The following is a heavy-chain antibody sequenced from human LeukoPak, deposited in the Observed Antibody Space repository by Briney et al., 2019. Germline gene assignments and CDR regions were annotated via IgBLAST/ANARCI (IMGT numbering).Heavy chain of an antibody. CDR1: AFTFNDYW. D-gene: IGHD6-6*01. V-gene: IGHV3-7*01. Sequence: GGSLKLSCAASAFTFNDYWMSWVRQAPGKGLEWVANIKPDGSEKYYVDSVKGRFTISRDNARNSLYLQMNSLRAEDTAVYYCARRGRPDYWGQGTLVTVSS. CDR3: ARRGRPDY. J-gene: IGHJ4*02. CDR2: IKPDGSEK.